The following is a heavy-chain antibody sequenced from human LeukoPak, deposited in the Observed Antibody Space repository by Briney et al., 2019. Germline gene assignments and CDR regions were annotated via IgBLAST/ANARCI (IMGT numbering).Heavy chain of an antibody. CDR2: IYYSGST. CDR1: GGSISSYY. CDR3: ARDSSSWYPYWYFDL. Sequence: SETLSLTCTVSGGSISSYYWSWIRQPPGKGLEWIGYIYYSGSTNYNPSLKSRVTISVDTSKNQFSLKQSSVTAADTAVYYCARDSSSWYPYWYFDLWGRGTLVTVSS. D-gene: IGHD6-13*01. J-gene: IGHJ2*01. V-gene: IGHV4-59*01.